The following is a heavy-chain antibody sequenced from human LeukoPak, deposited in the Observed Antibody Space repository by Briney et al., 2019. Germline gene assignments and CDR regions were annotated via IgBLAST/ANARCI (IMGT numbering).Heavy chain of an antibody. CDR1: GGTFSSYA. Sequence: ASVKVSCKASGGTFSSYAISWVRQAPGQGLEWMGGIIPIFGTANYAQKFQGRVTITSDESTSTAYMELSSLRSEDTAVYYCATARFVYHSKNRNHLDYWGQGTLVTVSS. J-gene: IGHJ4*02. CDR2: IIPIFGTA. D-gene: IGHD1-14*01. V-gene: IGHV1-69*13. CDR3: ATARFVYHSKNRNHLDY.